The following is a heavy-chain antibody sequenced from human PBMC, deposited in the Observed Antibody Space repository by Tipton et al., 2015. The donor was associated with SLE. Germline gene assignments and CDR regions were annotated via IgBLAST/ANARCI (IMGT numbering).Heavy chain of an antibody. J-gene: IGHJ4*02. V-gene: IGHV4-39*07. D-gene: IGHD5-24*01. CDR3: ARKEIGTMRDY. CDR1: GGSISSSNYY. CDR2: ISYSGST. Sequence: GLVKPSETLSLSCTVSGGSISSSNYYWDWIRQPPGMGLEWIGTISYSGSTHCNTSLKSRVTISVDTSKNRLSLKLSSVTAADTAMYYCARKEIGTMRDYWGQGTLVTVSS.